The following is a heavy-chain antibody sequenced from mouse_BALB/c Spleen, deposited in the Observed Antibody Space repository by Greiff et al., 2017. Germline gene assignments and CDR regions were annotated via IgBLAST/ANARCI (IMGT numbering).Heavy chain of an antibody. CDR3: ARAYDGNYKDY. J-gene: IGHJ2*01. Sequence: VQLQQSGAELVRPGSSVTISCKASGYAFSSYWMNWVKQRPGQGLEWIGQIYPGDGDTNYNRKFKGKATLTADKSSSTAYMQLSSLTSEDSAVYFCARAYDGNYKDYWGQGTTLTVSA. CDR2: IYPGDGDT. D-gene: IGHD2-10*01. V-gene: IGHV1-80*01. CDR1: GYAFSSYW.